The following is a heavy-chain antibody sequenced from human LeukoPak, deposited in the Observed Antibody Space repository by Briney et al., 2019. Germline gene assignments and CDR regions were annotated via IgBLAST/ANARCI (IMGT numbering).Heavy chain of an antibody. V-gene: IGHV3-7*01. J-gene: IGHJ4*02. CDR3: ASLPLRFGVDY. CDR1: GFTFSSYG. D-gene: IGHD3-10*01. Sequence: GGSLRLSCAASGFTFSSYGMHWVRQAPGKGLEWVANIKPDGSEKYYVDSVRGRFTISRDNAKNSLYLQMNSLRAEDTAVYYCASLPLRFGVDYWGQGTLVTVSS. CDR2: IKPDGSEK.